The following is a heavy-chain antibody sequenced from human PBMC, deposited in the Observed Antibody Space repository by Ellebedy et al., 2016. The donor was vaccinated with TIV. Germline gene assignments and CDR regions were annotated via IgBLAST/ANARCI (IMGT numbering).Heavy chain of an antibody. CDR2: IIPMFGTA. D-gene: IGHD2-2*02. J-gene: IGHJ4*02. Sequence: SVKVSCXASGGTFSSYGFSWVRQAPGQGLEWIGGIIPMFGTANYAHNFQGRVTITADESTNTVYMELSSLRSEDTAVYYCAPYCSSSSCYIRGRERFGFWGQGTLVTVSS. CDR1: GGTFSSYG. CDR3: APYCSSSSCYIRGRERFGF. V-gene: IGHV1-69*13.